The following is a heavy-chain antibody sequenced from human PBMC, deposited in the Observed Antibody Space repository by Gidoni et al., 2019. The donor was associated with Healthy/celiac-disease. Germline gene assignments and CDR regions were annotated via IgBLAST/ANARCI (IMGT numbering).Heavy chain of an antibody. CDR2: ISGSGGST. V-gene: IGHV3-23*01. CDR1: GFTFSSYA. CDR3: AKHPTGDLKYGLSPFDL. J-gene: IGHJ2*01. Sequence: EVQLLESGGGLVQPGGSLRLSCAASGFTFSSYAMGWVRQAPGKGLGWVSAISGSGGSTYYADSVKGRFTISRDNSKNTLYLQMNSLRAEDTAVYYCAKHPTGDLKYGLSPFDLWGRGTLVTVSS. D-gene: IGHD7-27*01.